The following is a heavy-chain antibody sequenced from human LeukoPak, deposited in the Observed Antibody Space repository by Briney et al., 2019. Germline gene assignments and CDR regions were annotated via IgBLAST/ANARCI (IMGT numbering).Heavy chain of an antibody. CDR3: ARDDETVVVVPAAMPGDY. CDR2: ISAYNGNT. Sequence: ASVKVSCKASGYTFTSYGIRWVRQAPGQGLEWMGWISAYNGNTNYAQKLQGRVTMTTDTSTSTAYMELRSLRSDDTAVYYCARDDETVVVVPAAMPGDYWGQGTLVTVSS. D-gene: IGHD2-2*01. CDR1: GYTFTSYG. J-gene: IGHJ4*02. V-gene: IGHV1-18*01.